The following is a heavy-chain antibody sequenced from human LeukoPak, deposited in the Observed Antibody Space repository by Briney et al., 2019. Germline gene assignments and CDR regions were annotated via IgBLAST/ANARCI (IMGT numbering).Heavy chain of an antibody. CDR1: GFTFSSYG. CDR2: IRYDGSNK. J-gene: IGHJ4*02. Sequence: PGGSLRLSCAASGFTFSSYGMHWVRQAPGKGLEWVAFIRYDGSNKYYADSVKGRFTISRDNSKNTLYLQLNSLRAEDTAVYYCAKDLRSRAAAGVMNFDYWGQGTLVTVSS. D-gene: IGHD6-13*01. CDR3: AKDLRSRAAAGVMNFDY. V-gene: IGHV3-30*02.